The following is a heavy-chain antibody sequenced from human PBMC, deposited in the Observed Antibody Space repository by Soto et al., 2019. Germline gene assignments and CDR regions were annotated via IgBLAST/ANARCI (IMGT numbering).Heavy chain of an antibody. CDR1: GFSLSTSGVG. J-gene: IGHJ4*02. D-gene: IGHD3-10*01. CDR2: IYWDDDK. CDR3: AHRRDRDIYGSGSYFDY. V-gene: IGHV2-5*02. Sequence: SGPTLVNPTQTLTLTCTFSGFSLSTSGVGVGWIRQPPGKALEWLALIYWDDDKRYSPSLKSRLTITKDTSKNQVVLTMTNMDPVDTATYYCAHRRDRDIYGSGSYFDYWGQGTLVTVSS.